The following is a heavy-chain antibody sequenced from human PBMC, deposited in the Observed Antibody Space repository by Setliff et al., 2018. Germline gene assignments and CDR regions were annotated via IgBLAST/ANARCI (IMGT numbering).Heavy chain of an antibody. V-gene: IGHV4-34*01. CDR2: INHSGST. J-gene: IGHJ4*02. Sequence: NPSETLSLTCAVYGGSFSGYYWSWIRQPPGKGLEWIGEINHSGSTNYNPSLKRRVTISVDTSKNQFSLKLSSVTAADTAVYYCARGRIAAALYYFDYWGQGTLVTVS. CDR3: ARGRIAAALYYFDY. CDR1: GGSFSGYY. D-gene: IGHD6-13*01.